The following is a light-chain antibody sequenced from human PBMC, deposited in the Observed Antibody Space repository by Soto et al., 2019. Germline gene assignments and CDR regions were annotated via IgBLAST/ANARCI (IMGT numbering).Light chain of an antibody. Sequence: DIQMTQSPSSLSASVGDRVTITCRASQSISSYLNWYQQKPGKAPKLLIYAASSLQSGVPSRFSGSGSGKDFTLTISSLQPEDFATCYCQQSYSTSSWTFGQGTKVEVK. V-gene: IGKV1-39*01. CDR2: AAS. J-gene: IGKJ1*01. CDR3: QQSYSTSSWT. CDR1: QSISSY.